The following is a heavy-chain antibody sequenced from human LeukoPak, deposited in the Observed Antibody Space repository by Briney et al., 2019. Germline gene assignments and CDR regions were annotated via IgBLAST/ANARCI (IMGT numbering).Heavy chain of an antibody. CDR1: GGSLNSGSYY. CDR2: IHYSGST. D-gene: IGHD5-18*01. CDR3: ARDSHTTWTQLRATFNS. V-gene: IGHV4-39*07. Sequence: SETLSLTCAVSGGSLNSGSYYWAWIRQPPGKGLEWIASIHYSGSTYYNPSLQSRVIISVDTSKNQFSLRLSSVTAADTAVYYCARDSHTTWTQLRATFNSWGQGTLVTVSS. J-gene: IGHJ4*02.